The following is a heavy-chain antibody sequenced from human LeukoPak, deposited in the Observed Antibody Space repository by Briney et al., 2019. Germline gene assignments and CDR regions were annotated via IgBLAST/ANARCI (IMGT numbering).Heavy chain of an antibody. V-gene: IGHV3-23*01. D-gene: IGHD6-13*01. CDR1: GFTFINYA. CDR2: IGGSGGST. Sequence: GGSLRLSCAASGFTFINYAMSWVRQAPGKGLEWVSTIGGSGGSTYYADSVKGRFTISRDNSKNTLYLQMNSLRAEDTAVYYCAKGGWEHSSSPNTWGQGTLVTVSS. CDR3: AKGGWEHSSSPNT. J-gene: IGHJ5*02.